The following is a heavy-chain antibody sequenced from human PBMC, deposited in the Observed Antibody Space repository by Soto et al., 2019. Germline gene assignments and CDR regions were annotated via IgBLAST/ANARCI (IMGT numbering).Heavy chain of an antibody. CDR2: IVVGSGNT. CDR3: AAELYSGGSCCSFDI. J-gene: IGHJ3*02. V-gene: IGHV1-58*01. Sequence: SVKVSCKTSGFTLSNSAVQWVRQARGQRLEWMGWIVVGSGNTKYAQKFRERVTITRDMSTSTAHMEVSSLASEDTAVYYCAAELYSGGSCCSFDIWGQGTMVTVSS. CDR1: GFTLSNSA. D-gene: IGHD2-15*01.